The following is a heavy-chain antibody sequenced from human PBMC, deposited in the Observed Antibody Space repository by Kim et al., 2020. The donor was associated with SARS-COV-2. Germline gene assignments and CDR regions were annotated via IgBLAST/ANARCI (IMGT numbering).Heavy chain of an antibody. CDR1: GYTFTGYY. J-gene: IGHJ5*02. D-gene: IGHD3-22*01. CDR3: AREGYDSSGYREGWFDP. Sequence: ASVKVSCKASGYTFTGYYMHWVRQAPGQGLEWMGWINPNSGGTNYAQKFQGRVTMTRDTSISTAYMELSRLRSDDTAVYYCAREGYDSSGYREGWFDPWGQGTLVTVSS. CDR2: INPNSGGT. V-gene: IGHV1-2*02.